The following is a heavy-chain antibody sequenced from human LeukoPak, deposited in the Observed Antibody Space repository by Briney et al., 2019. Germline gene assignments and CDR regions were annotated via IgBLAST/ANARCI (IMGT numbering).Heavy chain of an antibody. J-gene: IGHJ4*02. D-gene: IGHD6-13*01. CDR2: ISTYNGNT. CDR1: GYTFINYG. Sequence: ASVKVSCKASGYTFINYGISWVRQAPGQGLEWMGWISTYNGNTNYAQKLQGRVTMTTETSTSTVYMELKSLRSDGTAVYYCVRGGVGQQPGYDYWGQGTLVTVSS. CDR3: VRGGVGQQPGYDY. V-gene: IGHV1-18*01.